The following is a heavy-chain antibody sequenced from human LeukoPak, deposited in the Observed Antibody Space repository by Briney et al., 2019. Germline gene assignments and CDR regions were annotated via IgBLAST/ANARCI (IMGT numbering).Heavy chain of an antibody. D-gene: IGHD3-10*01. CDR3: ARDRGDLGYFDY. CDR1: GGTFSSYA. CDR2: IIPIFGTA. V-gene: IGHV1-69*05. Sequence: ASVKVSCKASGGTFSSYAISWVRQAPGQGLEWMGGIIPIFGTANYAQKFQGRVTITTDESTSTAYMELSSLRSEDTAVYYCARDRGDLGYFDYWGQGTLVTVSS. J-gene: IGHJ4*02.